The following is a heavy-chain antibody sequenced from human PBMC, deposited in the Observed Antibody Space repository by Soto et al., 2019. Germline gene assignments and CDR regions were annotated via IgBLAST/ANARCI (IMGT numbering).Heavy chain of an antibody. CDR2: IYYSGST. CDR1: GGSISGDY. J-gene: IGHJ5*02. CDR3: ARERLLAANWFDP. Sequence: SETLSLTCTVSGGSISGDYWSWIRQPPGKGLEWIGYIYYSGSTNYNPSLKSRVTISIDTSKNQFSLRLSSVTAADTAVYYCARERLLAANWFDPWDQGTLVTVSS. V-gene: IGHV4-59*12. D-gene: IGHD6-19*01.